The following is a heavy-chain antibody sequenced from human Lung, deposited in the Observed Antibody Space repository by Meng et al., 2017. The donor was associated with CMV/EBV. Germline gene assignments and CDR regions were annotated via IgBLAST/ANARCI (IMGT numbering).Heavy chain of an antibody. CDR2: ISAYNGNT. Sequence: QVQLVQSGAEVKKHGASLKVSCKASGYTFTSYGISWVRQAPGQGLEWMGWISAYNGNTNYAQKLQGRVTMTTDTSTSTAYMELRSLRSDDTAVYYCARDPTKTHSGSYYDYWGQGTLVTVSS. D-gene: IGHD1-26*01. V-gene: IGHV1-18*01. J-gene: IGHJ4*02. CDR1: GYTFTSYG. CDR3: ARDPTKTHSGSYYDY.